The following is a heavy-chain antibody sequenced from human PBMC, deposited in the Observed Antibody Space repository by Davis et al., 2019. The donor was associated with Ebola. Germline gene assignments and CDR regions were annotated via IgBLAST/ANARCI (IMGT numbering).Heavy chain of an antibody. Sequence: SETLSLTCTVSGYSINSGFYWGWIRQSPGRRLEWIGSIYRSGSSYYNPSLKSRVTISLDTSKSQFSLKLSSVTAADTAVYYCARYWFWSANWFDPWGQGTLVIVSS. D-gene: IGHD3-3*01. J-gene: IGHJ5*02. CDR2: IYRSGSS. V-gene: IGHV4-38-2*02. CDR1: GYSINSGFY. CDR3: ARYWFWSANWFDP.